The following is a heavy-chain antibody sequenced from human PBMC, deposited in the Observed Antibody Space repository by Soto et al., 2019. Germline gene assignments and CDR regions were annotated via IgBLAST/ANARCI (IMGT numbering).Heavy chain of an antibody. CDR2: ITSSGSTI. V-gene: IGHV3-48*04. D-gene: IGHD6-19*01. Sequence: PGGSLRLSCAASGFTFSSYCINWVSQAPGRGLEWGSYITSSGSTIYYADSVKGRFTISRDNAKNSLYLQMNSLRAEDTAVYYCARANEQWVADDNWGQGTLVTVSS. J-gene: IGHJ4*02. CDR1: GFTFSSYC. CDR3: ARANEQWVADDN.